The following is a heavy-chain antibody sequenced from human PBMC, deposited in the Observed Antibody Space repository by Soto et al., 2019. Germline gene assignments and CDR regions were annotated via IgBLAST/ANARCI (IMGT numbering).Heavy chain of an antibody. V-gene: IGHV3-33*01. Sequence: QVQLVESGGGVVQPGRSLRLSCAASGFTFSSYGMHWVRQAPGKGLEWVAVIWYDGSNKYYADSVKGRFTISRDNSKNTLYLQMNSLRAEDTAVYYCARPLGTVTTTDAFDIWGQGTMVTVSS. CDR3: ARPLGTVTTTDAFDI. CDR1: GFTFSSYG. CDR2: IWYDGSNK. J-gene: IGHJ3*02. D-gene: IGHD4-17*01.